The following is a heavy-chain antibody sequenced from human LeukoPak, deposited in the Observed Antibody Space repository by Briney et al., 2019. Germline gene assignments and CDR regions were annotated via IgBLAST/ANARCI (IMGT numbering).Heavy chain of an antibody. CDR3: AKVDCSGGSCYTNHQYFQH. Sequence: GGSLRLSCAASRFTFSSYAMSWVRQAPGKGPEWVSAISGSGGSTYYADSVKGRFTISRDNSKNTLYLQMNSLRAEDTAVYYCAKVDCSGGSCYTNHQYFQHWGQGTLVTVSS. J-gene: IGHJ1*01. D-gene: IGHD2-15*01. V-gene: IGHV3-23*01. CDR1: RFTFSSYA. CDR2: ISGSGGST.